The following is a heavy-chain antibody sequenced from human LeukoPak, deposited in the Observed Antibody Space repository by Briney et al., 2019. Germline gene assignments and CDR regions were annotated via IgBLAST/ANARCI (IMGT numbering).Heavy chain of an antibody. Sequence: PGGSLRLSCAASGLTFSSYAMHWVRQAPGKGLEWVAVISYDGSNKYYADSVKGRFTISRDNSKNTLYLQMNSLRAEDTAVYYCAANHGNDYSNYDWGGFDYWGQGTLVTVCS. J-gene: IGHJ4*02. CDR1: GLTFSSYA. CDR2: ISYDGSNK. V-gene: IGHV3-30*04. D-gene: IGHD4-11*01. CDR3: AANHGNDYSNYDWGGFDY.